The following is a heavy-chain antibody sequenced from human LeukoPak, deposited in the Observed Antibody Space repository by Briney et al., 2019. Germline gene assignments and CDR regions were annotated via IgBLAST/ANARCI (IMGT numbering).Heavy chain of an antibody. Sequence: ASVKVSCKASGYTFTGYYMHWVRQAPGQGPEWMGRINPNSGGTNYAQKFQGRVTMTRDTSISTAYMELSRLRSDDTAVYYCARLIYDAAIGYAFDIWGQGTMVTVSS. CDR2: INPNSGGT. CDR3: ARLIYDAAIGYAFDI. J-gene: IGHJ3*02. CDR1: GYTFTGYY. D-gene: IGHD3-22*01. V-gene: IGHV1-2*06.